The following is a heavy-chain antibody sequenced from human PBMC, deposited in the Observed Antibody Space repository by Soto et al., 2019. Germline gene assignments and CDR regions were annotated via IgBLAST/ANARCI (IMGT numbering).Heavy chain of an antibody. CDR1: GYTFSNYG. CDR2: ISAYDGNT. CDR3: ARRAVVTPIPFDY. J-gene: IGHJ4*02. V-gene: IGHV1-18*01. Sequence: QVQLVQSGAEVKEPGASVKVSCKASGYTFSNYGINWVRQAPGPGLERMGWISAYDGNTNYAPKLQGRVSMTTDTSTSPAYMELRSLISDDTGVYYCARRAVVTPIPFDYWGQGTLVTVSS. D-gene: IGHD2-21*02.